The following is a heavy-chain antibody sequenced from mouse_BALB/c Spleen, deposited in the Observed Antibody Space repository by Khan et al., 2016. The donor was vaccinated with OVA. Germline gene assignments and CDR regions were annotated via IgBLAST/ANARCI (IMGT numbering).Heavy chain of an antibody. Sequence: EVELVESGGGLVQPGGSLKLSCAASGFTFSSNTMSWVRQTPEKRLEWVAYITIGGGNTYNPDTEKGRCTISRGKAKNTRSLKMSSRKSEDTAMYYCARIPSFITTALDYWGQGTSVTVAS. CDR3: ARIPSFITTALDY. V-gene: IGHV5-12-2*01. J-gene: IGHJ4*01. D-gene: IGHD1-2*01. CDR2: ITIGGGNT. CDR1: GFTFSSNT.